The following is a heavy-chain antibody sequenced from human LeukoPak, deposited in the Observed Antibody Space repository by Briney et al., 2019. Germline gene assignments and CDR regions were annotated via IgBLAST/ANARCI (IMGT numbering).Heavy chain of an antibody. CDR3: ARFGSSTWYKGAFDI. V-gene: IGHV4-34*12. CDR2: IVQSGNT. J-gene: IGHJ3*02. D-gene: IGHD6-13*01. CDR1: GGSFSGYY. Sequence: SETLSLTCAVYGGSFSGYYWSWIRQPPGKGLEWIGKIVQSGNTKYNPSLKSRVNLSVDTSKNQISLNLTSVTAADTAVYYCARFGSSTWYKGAFDIWGQGTMVTVAS.